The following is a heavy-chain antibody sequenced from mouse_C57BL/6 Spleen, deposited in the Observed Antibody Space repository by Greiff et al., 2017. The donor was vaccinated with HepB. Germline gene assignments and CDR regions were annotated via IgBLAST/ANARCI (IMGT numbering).Heavy chain of an antibody. CDR1: GYTFTDYY. V-gene: IGHV1-26*01. J-gene: IGHJ4*01. Sequence: VQLQQSGPELVKPGASVKISCKASGYTFTDYYMNWVKQSHGKSLEWIGDINPNNGGTSYNQKFKGKATLTVDKSSSTAYMELRSLTSEDSAVYYCACSARMDYWGQGTSVTVSS. D-gene: IGHD3-3*01. CDR3: ACSARMDY. CDR2: INPNNGGT.